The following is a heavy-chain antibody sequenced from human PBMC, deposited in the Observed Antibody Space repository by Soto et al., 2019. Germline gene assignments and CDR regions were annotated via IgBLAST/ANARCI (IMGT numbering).Heavy chain of an antibody. Sequence: QVQLVQSGAEVKKPGASVKVSCKAPGYTFTSYEINWVRHATGQGREWMGWMNPNSGNTGYAQKFKDRFTTIWSTSISTDYMQLSRLRSNNMAVHSCARGLGSRWPGTDYWGQGTLLTVS. J-gene: IGHJ4*02. V-gene: IGHV1-8*01. CDR2: MNPNSGNT. D-gene: IGHD6-13*01. CDR3: ARGLGSRWPGTDY. CDR1: GYTFTSYE.